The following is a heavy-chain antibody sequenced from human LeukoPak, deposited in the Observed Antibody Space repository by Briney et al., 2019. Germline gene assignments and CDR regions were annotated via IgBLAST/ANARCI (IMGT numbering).Heavy chain of an antibody. J-gene: IGHJ4*02. V-gene: IGHV4-59*01. D-gene: IGHD4-11*01. Sequence: SETLSLTCTVSGGSISSYYWSWIRQPPGKGLEWIGYIYYSGSTNYNPSLKSRVTISVDTSKNQFSLKLSSVTAADTAMYYCARDRVRGNSNPFFDYWGQGTLVTVSS. CDR2: IYYSGST. CDR1: GGSISSYY. CDR3: ARDRVRGNSNPFFDY.